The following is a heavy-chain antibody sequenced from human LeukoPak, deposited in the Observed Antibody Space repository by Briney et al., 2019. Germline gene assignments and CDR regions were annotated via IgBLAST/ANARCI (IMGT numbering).Heavy chain of an antibody. CDR3: ARRFDPWGAGMDV. J-gene: IGHJ6*02. V-gene: IGHV4-59*08. D-gene: IGHD7-27*01. CDR1: GGSISSYY. CDR2: IYNSGST. Sequence: KTSETLSLTCTVSGGSISSYYWSWIRQPPGKGLECIGYIYNSGSTNYNPSLKSRVTISVDTSKNQFSLKVSSVTAADTAVYYCARRFDPWGAGMDVWGQGTTVTVSS.